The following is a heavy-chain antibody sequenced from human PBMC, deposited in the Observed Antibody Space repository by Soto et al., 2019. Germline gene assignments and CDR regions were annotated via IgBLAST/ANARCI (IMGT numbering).Heavy chain of an antibody. CDR3: ARAGFGEFPYYYYYNMDV. J-gene: IGHJ6*02. CDR1: GFSFSTYS. V-gene: IGHV3-21*01. CDR2: TSRSNTYI. D-gene: IGHD3-10*01. Sequence: GGSLRLSCAASGFSFSTYSMNWVRQAPGKGLEWVSSTSRSNTYIYYADSVTGRFTISRDNAKNLLYLQMNSLRAEDTAIYYCARAGFGEFPYYYYYNMDVWGQGTPVTISS.